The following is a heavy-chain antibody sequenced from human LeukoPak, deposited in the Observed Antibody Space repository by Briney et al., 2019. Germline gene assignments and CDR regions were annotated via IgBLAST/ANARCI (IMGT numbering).Heavy chain of an antibody. CDR3: AREGGSYEFGAFDI. CDR1: GGSFSGYY. V-gene: IGHV4-34*01. CDR2: INHSGST. D-gene: IGHD1-26*01. J-gene: IGHJ3*02. Sequence: SETLSLTCAVYGGSFSGYYWSWIRQPPGKGLEWTGEINHSGSTNYNPSLKSRVTISVDMSKNQFSLKLSSVTAADTAVYYCAREGGSYEFGAFDIWGQGTMVTVSS.